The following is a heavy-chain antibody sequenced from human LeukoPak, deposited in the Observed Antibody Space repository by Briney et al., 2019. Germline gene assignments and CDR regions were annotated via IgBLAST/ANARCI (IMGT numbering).Heavy chain of an antibody. V-gene: IGHV4-4*07. CDR3: ARIKTTVTYGFYYYYMDV. CDR1: GGSINNYY. Sequence: SETLSLTCTVSGGSINNYYWSWIRQPPGKGLEWIGRIYTSGSTNYNPSLKSRVTMSVDTSKNQFSLKLSSVTAADTAVYYCARIKTTVTYGFYYYYMDVWGKGTTVTVSS. J-gene: IGHJ6*03. D-gene: IGHD4-11*01. CDR2: IYTSGST.